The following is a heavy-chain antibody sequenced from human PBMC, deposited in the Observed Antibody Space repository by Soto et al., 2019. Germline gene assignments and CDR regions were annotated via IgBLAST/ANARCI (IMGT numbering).Heavy chain of an antibody. Sequence: EVQVVESGGDLVKPGGSLSLSCVTSGFMFSSAWMSWVRQAPGKGLEWVGRIKSKSDGGARDYAAPVNGRFSSSRDDSKNTVYLQMNSLRAEDTAVYYCVEGWNDFWGQGTLVTVSS. CDR3: VEGWNDF. CDR2: IKSKSDGGAR. D-gene: IGHD1-1*01. J-gene: IGHJ4*02. CDR1: GFMFSSAW. V-gene: IGHV3-15*01.